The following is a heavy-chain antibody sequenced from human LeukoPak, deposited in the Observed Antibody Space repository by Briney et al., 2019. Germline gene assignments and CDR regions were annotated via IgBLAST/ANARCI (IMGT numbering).Heavy chain of an antibody. D-gene: IGHD6-19*01. Sequence: ASVKVSCKASGYTFTSYYMHWVRQAPGQGLEWMGIINPSGGSTSYAQKFQGRVTMTRDMSTSTVYMELSSLRSEDTAVYYCARVAVAVIDAFDIWGQGTMVTVSS. CDR1: GYTFTSYY. J-gene: IGHJ3*02. CDR2: INPSGGST. CDR3: ARVAVAVIDAFDI. V-gene: IGHV1-46*01.